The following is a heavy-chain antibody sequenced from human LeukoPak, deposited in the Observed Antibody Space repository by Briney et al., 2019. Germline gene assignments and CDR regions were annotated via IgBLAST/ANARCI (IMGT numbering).Heavy chain of an antibody. V-gene: IGHV1-8*03. CDR2: MNPNSGNT. CDR1: GYTFTSYD. Sequence: SVKLSCKASGYTFTSYDINWVRQATGQGLEWMGWMNPNSGNTGYAQKFQGRVTITRNTSISTAYMELSSLRSEDTAVYYCATPNNIDAFDIWGQGTMVTVSS. CDR3: ATPNNIDAFDI. J-gene: IGHJ3*02. D-gene: IGHD1-14*01.